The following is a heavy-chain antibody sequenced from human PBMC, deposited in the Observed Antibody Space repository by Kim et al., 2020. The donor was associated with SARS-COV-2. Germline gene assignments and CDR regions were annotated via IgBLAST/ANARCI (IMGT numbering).Heavy chain of an antibody. J-gene: IGHJ3*02. V-gene: IGHV1-69*04. CDR3: AREYSGSDVTAFDI. CDR1: GGTFSTYA. CDR2: IIPILGIA. Sequence: SVKVSCQASGGTFSTYAVSWVRQAPGQGLEWMGRIIPILGIANNAQKLQGRVTITADKSTNTVYMELSRLRSEDTAVYYCAREYSGSDVTAFDIWGQGTTVTVS. D-gene: IGHD1-26*01.